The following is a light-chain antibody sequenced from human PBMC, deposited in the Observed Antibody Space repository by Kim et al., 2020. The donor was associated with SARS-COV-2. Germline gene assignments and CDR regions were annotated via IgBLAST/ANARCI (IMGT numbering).Light chain of an antibody. CDR2: GKN. Sequence: VALGQTVRITSKGDILRSYYATWYQQKPGQAPILVIYGKNNRPSGIPDRFSGSSSGNTASLTITGTQAGDEADYYCNSRDSNDNVVFGGGTQLTVL. J-gene: IGLJ2*01. V-gene: IGLV3-19*01. CDR1: ILRSYY. CDR3: NSRDSNDNVV.